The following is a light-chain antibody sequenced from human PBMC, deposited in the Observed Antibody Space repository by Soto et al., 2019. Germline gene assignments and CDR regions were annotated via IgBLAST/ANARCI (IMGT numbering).Light chain of an antibody. Sequence: EIVMTQSPATLSVSPGERATLSCRASQSVSSNLAWYQQKPGQAHRLLLYGASTRATGIPARFSGSGCGTEFTLTISSMQSQDFAVSYYQQYHNRTSWTFGQGTKVDIK. CDR2: GAS. CDR3: QQYHNRTSWT. V-gene: IGKV3-15*01. CDR1: QSVSSN. J-gene: IGKJ1*01.